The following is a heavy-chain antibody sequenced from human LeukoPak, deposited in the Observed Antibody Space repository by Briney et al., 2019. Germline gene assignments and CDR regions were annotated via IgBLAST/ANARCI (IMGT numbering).Heavy chain of an antibody. J-gene: IGHJ4*02. V-gene: IGHV3-23*01. Sequence: AGGSLRLSCAASGFTFSTYGVYWVRQAPGKGLEWVSSNSGGSSYYADSVKGRFTISRDNSKNTLYLQMNSLRAEDTAVYYCAKVPSSTWSLTPDYFDYWGRGTLVTVSS. CDR3: AKVPSSTWSLTPDYFDY. CDR2: NSGGSS. D-gene: IGHD6-13*01. CDR1: GFTFSTYG.